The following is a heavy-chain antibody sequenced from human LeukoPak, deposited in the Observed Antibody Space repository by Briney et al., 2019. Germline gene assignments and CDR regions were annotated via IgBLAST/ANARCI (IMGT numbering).Heavy chain of an antibody. Sequence: SETLSLTCTVSGGSISSSSYYWGWIRQPPGKGLEWIGSFYYSGSTYYNPSLKSRVTISVDTSKNQFSLKLSSVTAADTAVYYCARRLGYCSSTSCYYPFDPWGQGTLVTVSS. CDR2: FYYSGST. CDR1: GGSISSSSYY. D-gene: IGHD2-2*01. CDR3: ARRLGYCSSTSCYYPFDP. V-gene: IGHV4-39*01. J-gene: IGHJ5*02.